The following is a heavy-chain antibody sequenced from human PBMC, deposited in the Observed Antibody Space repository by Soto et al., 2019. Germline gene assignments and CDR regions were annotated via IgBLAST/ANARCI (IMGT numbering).Heavy chain of an antibody. CDR3: ARAIGAAAGTRVWFDP. CDR2: INAGNGNT. Sequence: QVQLVQSGAEVKKPGASVKVSCKASGYTFTSYAMHWVRQAPGQRLEWMGWINAGNGNTKYSQKFQGRVTITRDTSASTAYMELSSLRSEDTAVYYCARAIGAAAGTRVWFDPWGQGTLVTVSS. D-gene: IGHD6-13*01. V-gene: IGHV1-3*01. CDR1: GYTFTSYA. J-gene: IGHJ5*02.